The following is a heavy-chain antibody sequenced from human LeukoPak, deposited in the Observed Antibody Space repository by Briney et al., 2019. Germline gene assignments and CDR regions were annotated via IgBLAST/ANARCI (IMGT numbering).Heavy chain of an antibody. Sequence: PSETLSLTCTVSGGSISSYYWCWIRQPPGKGLEWIGYIYYSGSTNYNPSLKSRVTISVDTSKNQFSLKLSSVTAADTAVYYCAREPRGHQTQYYYDSSGHNWFDPWGQGTLVTVSS. D-gene: IGHD3-22*01. CDR3: AREPRGHQTQYYYDSSGHNWFDP. J-gene: IGHJ5*02. V-gene: IGHV4-59*12. CDR2: IYYSGST. CDR1: GGSISSYY.